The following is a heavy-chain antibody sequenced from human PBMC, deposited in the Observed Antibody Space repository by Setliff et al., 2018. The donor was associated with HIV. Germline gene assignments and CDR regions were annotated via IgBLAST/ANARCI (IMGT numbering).Heavy chain of an antibody. CDR1: GYTFTSYY. J-gene: IGHJ6*03. V-gene: IGHV1-46*01. Sequence: ASVKVSCKASGYTFTSYYLHWVRQAPGQGLEWMGMINPSGGSASYAQKFQGRVTMSRDTSTSTVYMELSSLRSEDTAVYYCARVSYDSSGYYFNQVGNYYYYYMDVWGKGTTVTVSS. D-gene: IGHD3-22*01. CDR3: ARVSYDSSGYYFNQVGNYYYYYMDV. CDR2: INPSGGSA.